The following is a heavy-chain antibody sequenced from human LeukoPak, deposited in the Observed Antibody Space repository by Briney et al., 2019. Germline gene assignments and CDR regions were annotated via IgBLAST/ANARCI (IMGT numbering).Heavy chain of an antibody. V-gene: IGHV3-64*01. Sequence: PGGSLRLSCAASGFTFSSYSMNWVRQAPGKGLEYVSAISSNGGSTYYANSVKGRFTISRDNSKNTLYLQMGSLRAEDMAVYYCARPSGGGYNQRTAFDYWGQGTLVTVSS. CDR2: ISSNGGST. D-gene: IGHD5-24*01. J-gene: IGHJ4*02. CDR1: GFTFSSYS. CDR3: ARPSGGGYNQRTAFDY.